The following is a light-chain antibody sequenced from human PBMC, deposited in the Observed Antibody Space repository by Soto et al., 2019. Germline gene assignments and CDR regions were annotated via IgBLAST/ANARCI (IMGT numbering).Light chain of an antibody. CDR2: GAS. CDR3: QQYDISLWT. Sequence: EIVLTQSPGTLSLSPGERASLSCRASQTVSSVHLAWYQHKPGQAPRLLIYGASRRATGVPDRFSGSGPGTGFTLSISRLEPQDLAVYYCQQYDISLWTFGQGTKVEVK. J-gene: IGKJ1*01. CDR1: QTVSSVH. V-gene: IGKV3-20*01.